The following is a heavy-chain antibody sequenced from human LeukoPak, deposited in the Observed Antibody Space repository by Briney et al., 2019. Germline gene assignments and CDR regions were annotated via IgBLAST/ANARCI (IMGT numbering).Heavy chain of an antibody. V-gene: IGHV4-38-2*02. Sequence: SETLSLTCSVSGDSIIGYYWGWIRQPPGQGLEWIGNIYHSGSTYYNPSLKSRVTISVDTSKNQFSLKLSSVTAADTAVYYCARLGIVATIYYFDYWGQGTLVTVSS. CDR2: IYHSGST. CDR1: GDSIIGYY. D-gene: IGHD5-12*01. CDR3: ARLGIVATIYYFDY. J-gene: IGHJ4*02.